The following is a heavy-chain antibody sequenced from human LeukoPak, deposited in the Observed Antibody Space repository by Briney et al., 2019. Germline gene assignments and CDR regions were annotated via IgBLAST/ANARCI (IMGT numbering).Heavy chain of an antibody. D-gene: IGHD6-19*01. V-gene: IGHV4-59*08. CDR1: GVSITNYY. CDR2: IYYTGST. Sequence: SETLSLTCTVSGVSITNYYWSWIRQPPGKGLEWIGYIYYTGSTNYNLSLRSRVTISVDTSKNQFSLKLSSVTAADTAVYYCARRIPYSSGWEYDAFDIWGQGTMVTVSS. CDR3: ARRIPYSSGWEYDAFDI. J-gene: IGHJ3*02.